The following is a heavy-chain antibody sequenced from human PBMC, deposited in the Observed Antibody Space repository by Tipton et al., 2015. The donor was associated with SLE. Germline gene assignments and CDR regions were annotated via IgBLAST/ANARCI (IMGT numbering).Heavy chain of an antibody. Sequence: QLVQSGAEVKKPGESLRISCKGSGYNFTSDWITWVRQMSGKGVEWMGRIHPSDSHINYSPSFQGHVTIPVDKSISTAYLQWSSLKASDTAMYYCARLSQWGPRDYWGQGTLVTVSS. D-gene: IGHD1-26*01. CDR2: IHPSDSHI. V-gene: IGHV5-10-1*01. CDR3: ARLSQWGPRDY. J-gene: IGHJ4*02. CDR1: GYNFTSDW.